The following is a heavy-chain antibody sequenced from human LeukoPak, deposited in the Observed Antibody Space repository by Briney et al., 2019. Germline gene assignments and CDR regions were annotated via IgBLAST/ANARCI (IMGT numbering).Heavy chain of an antibody. CDR1: GGSFSGYY. D-gene: IGHD2-2*01. V-gene: IGHV4-34*01. Sequence: SETLSLTCAVYGGSFSGYYWIWIRQPPGKGLEWIGEINHSGSTNYNPSLKSRVTISVDTSKNQFSLKLSSVTAADTAVYYCARGGVVPAAIRWFDPWDQGTLVTVSS. CDR2: INHSGST. CDR3: ARGGVVPAAIRWFDP. J-gene: IGHJ5*02.